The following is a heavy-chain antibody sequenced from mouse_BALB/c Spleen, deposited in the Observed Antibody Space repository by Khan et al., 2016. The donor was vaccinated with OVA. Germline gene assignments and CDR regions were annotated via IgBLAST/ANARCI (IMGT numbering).Heavy chain of an antibody. J-gene: IGHJ2*01. CDR3: ARLEDL. Sequence: QVQLKQSGRGLVAPSQSLSITCTVSGFSLTSYGVYWVRQPPGKGLEWLGVIWAGGSTNYNSDLMSRLSISKDNSKSQVFVKMTSLQTDDTAMYYCARLEDLWGQGTTLTVSA. CDR1: GFSLTSYG. V-gene: IGHV2-9*02. CDR2: IWAGGST.